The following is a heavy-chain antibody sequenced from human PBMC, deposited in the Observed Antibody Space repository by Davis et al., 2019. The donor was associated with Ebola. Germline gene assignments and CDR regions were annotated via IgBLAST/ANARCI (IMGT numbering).Heavy chain of an antibody. J-gene: IGHJ2*01. Sequence: GESLKISCAASGFTFSSYGMHWVRQAPGKGLEWVSVIYRDGRTYYADSVKGRFTISRDNSKNTLYLQMNSLRAEDTAVYYCTRHVSGDFWYFDLWGRGTLVTVSS. CDR2: IYRDGRT. CDR1: GFTFSSYG. D-gene: IGHD4-17*01. V-gene: IGHV3-66*04. CDR3: TRHVSGDFWYFDL.